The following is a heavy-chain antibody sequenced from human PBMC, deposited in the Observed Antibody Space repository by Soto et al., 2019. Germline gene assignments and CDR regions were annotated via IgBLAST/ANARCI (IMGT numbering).Heavy chain of an antibody. D-gene: IGHD3-10*01. Sequence: PSETLSLTCAVSGGSISSGGYSWSWIRQPPGKGLEWIGYIYHSGSTYYNPSLKSRVTISVDRSKNQFSLKLSSVTAADTAVYYCARSGGSGSYYRLDYWGQGTLVTVSS. CDR3: ARSGGSGSYYRLDY. J-gene: IGHJ4*02. CDR2: IYHSGST. V-gene: IGHV4-30-2*01. CDR1: GGSISSGGYS.